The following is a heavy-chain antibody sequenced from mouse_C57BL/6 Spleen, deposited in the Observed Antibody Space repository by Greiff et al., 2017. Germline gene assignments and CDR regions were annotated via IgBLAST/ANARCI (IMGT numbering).Heavy chain of an antibody. CDR1: GFTFTSYA. CDR2: ISDGGSYT. D-gene: IGHD1-1*01. V-gene: IGHV5-4*01. CDR3: AREGGVATRYAMDY. J-gene: IGHJ4*01. Sequence: DVHLVESGGGLVKPGGSLKLSCAASGFTFTSYAMSWVRQTPEKRLEWVATISDGGSYTYYPDNVKGRFTISRDNAKNNLDMQMSQLKAEDTAMYYCAREGGVATRYAMDYWGQGTSVTVSS.